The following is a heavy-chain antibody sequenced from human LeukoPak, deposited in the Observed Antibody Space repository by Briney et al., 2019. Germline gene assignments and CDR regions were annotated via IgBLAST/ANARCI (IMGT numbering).Heavy chain of an antibody. V-gene: IGHV3-23*01. J-gene: IGHJ4*02. D-gene: IGHD2-2*01. CDR2: ITGSGGST. CDR3: AKDGTHTNSYYDY. Sequence: GGSLRLSCAASGFTFSSYGMSWVRQAPGKGLDWVSGITGSGGSTYYADSVKGRFTIPRDNSKNTLYLQMNNLRAEDTAVYYCAKDGTHTNSYYDYWGQGTLVTVSS. CDR1: GFTFSSYG.